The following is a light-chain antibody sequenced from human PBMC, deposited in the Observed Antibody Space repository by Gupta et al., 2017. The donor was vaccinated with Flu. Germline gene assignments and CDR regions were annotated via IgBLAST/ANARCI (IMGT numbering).Light chain of an antibody. J-gene: IGKJ4*01. Sequence: SLAVSLCERATINCKSSQSFNNKNYLGWYQQKPGQPPKLLIYWASTRESGVPYRFSGSGSGTDFTLTISGLQAEDVAVYYCQQDGNTPDTFGRGTKVEIK. CDR2: WAS. V-gene: IGKV4-1*01. CDR3: QQDGNTPDT. CDR1: QSFNNKNY.